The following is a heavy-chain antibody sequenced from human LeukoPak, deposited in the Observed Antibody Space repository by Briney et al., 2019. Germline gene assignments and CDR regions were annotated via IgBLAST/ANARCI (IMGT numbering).Heavy chain of an antibody. Sequence: SETLSLTCTVSGGSFRSTNYYWVWVRQPPGKGLEWIVTIYYSGSTNYDPSLKSRVTISVDTSKNQFSLKLISVTAADTAVYYCSRDDPPYDCSGGICYRNWFDPWGQGTLVTVSS. J-gene: IGHJ5*02. CDR1: GGSFRSTNYY. CDR2: IYYSGST. D-gene: IGHD2-15*01. CDR3: SRDDPPYDCSGGICYRNWFDP. V-gene: IGHV4-39*07.